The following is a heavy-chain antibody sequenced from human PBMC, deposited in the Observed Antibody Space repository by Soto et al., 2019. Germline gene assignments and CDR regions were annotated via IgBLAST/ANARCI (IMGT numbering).Heavy chain of an antibody. CDR2: IYYSGST. CDR3: ARDKSSGWDYYYYGMDV. D-gene: IGHD6-19*01. CDR1: GGSISSGGYY. Sequence: QVQLQESGPGLVKPSQTLSLTCTVSGGSISSGGYYWSWIRQHPGKGLEWIGYIYYSGSTYYNPSLKSRVTISVDTSKNQFSLKLSSVTAADTAVYYCARDKSSGWDYYYYGMDVWGQGTTVTVSS. V-gene: IGHV4-31*03. J-gene: IGHJ6*02.